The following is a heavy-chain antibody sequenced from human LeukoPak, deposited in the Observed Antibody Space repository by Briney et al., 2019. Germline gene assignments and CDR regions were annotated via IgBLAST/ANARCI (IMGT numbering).Heavy chain of an antibody. D-gene: IGHD3-10*01. CDR3: ARDRSGNYGMDV. CDR2: SYYSGST. Sequence: SETLPLTCTVSGGSISSYYWSWIRQPPGKGLEWIGYSYYSGSTNYNPSLKSRVTISVDTSKNQFSLKLSSVTAADTAVYYCARDRSGNYGMDVWGQGTTVTVSS. V-gene: IGHV4-59*01. CDR1: GGSISSYY. J-gene: IGHJ6*02.